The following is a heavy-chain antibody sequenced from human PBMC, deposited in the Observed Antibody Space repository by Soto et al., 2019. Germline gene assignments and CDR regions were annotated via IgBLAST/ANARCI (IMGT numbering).Heavy chain of an antibody. CDR1: GLTFSSKG. J-gene: IGHJ6*02. CDR3: VKVRGSLFYGMNV. V-gene: IGHV3-30*02. CDR2: ICHDGSKT. Sequence: PGGSLRLSCAASGLTFSSKGMDWVRQAPGKGLEWVTFICHDGSKTYYADSVKGRFTISRDNSKNRLYLQMNSLRADDTALYYCVKVRGSLFYGMNVWGQGTMVTVSS. D-gene: IGHD2-15*01.